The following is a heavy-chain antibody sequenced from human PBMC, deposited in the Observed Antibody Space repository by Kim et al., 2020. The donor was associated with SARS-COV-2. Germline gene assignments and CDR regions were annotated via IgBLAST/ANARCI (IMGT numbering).Heavy chain of an antibody. D-gene: IGHD3-22*01. Sequence: LKSRVTISVDTSKNQFSLKLSSVTAADTAVYYCARGIHYDSSGYSPLFDYWGQGTLVTVSS. J-gene: IGHJ4*02. CDR3: ARGIHYDSSGYSPLFDY. V-gene: IGHV4-59*09.